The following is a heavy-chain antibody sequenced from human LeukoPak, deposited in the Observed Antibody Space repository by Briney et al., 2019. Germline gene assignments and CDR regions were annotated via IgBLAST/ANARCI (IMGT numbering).Heavy chain of an antibody. V-gene: IGHV3-11*01. Sequence: GGSLRLSCAASGFTFSDVYMSWIRQAPGKGPEWVSYIGPSGSDIRYADSVKGRFTTSRDNAKNSLYLQMNSLRAEDTAVYCCARTPRMPATWGQGTLVTVSS. J-gene: IGHJ5*02. D-gene: IGHD2-15*01. CDR3: ARTPRMPAT. CDR2: IGPSGSDI. CDR1: GFTFSDVY.